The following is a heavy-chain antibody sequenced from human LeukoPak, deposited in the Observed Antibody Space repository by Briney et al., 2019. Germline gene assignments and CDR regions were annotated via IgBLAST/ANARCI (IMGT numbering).Heavy chain of an antibody. D-gene: IGHD6-19*01. CDR2: ISSNGGTT. CDR3: ARGLFGSSYSIGWYLMGY. V-gene: IGHV3-64*01. CDR1: GFTFSSYA. J-gene: IGHJ4*02. Sequence: GGSLRLSCAASGFTFSSYAMHWVRQAPGKGLEHVSSISSNGGTTYYANSVKGRFTISRDNSKNTLYLQMGSLRAEDTAVYYCARGLFGSSYSIGWYLMGYLGQGTLVPVSS.